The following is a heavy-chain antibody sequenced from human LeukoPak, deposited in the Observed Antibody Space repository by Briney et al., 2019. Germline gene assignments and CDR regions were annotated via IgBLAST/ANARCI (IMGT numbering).Heavy chain of an antibody. V-gene: IGHV4-59*01. J-gene: IGHJ6*03. D-gene: IGHD2-2*01. Sequence: SETLSLTCTVSGDPIRSSHWSWIPQPPGKGLEWIGYDFYTENTNYNPSLKSRITVSIDTSKNQISLELSSVTAADTAVYYCARTTEGYCSSTSCYDFSYSYYVDVWGKGTTVTISS. CDR2: DFYTENT. CDR3: ARTTEGYCSSTSCYDFSYSYYVDV. CDR1: GDPIRSSH.